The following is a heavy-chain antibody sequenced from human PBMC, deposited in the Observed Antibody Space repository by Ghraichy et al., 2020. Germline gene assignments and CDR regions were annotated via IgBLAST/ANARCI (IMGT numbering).Heavy chain of an antibody. CDR1: GGSISSSSYY. J-gene: IGHJ5*02. Sequence: ESLNISSTVSGGSISSSSYYWGWIRQPPGKGLEWIGSVFYSGNTYYKPSLESRVTISVDTSKNQFFLELRSVTAADTAIYYCAGPGGGSTWYNWFDPWGQGTLVTVSS. V-gene: IGHV4-39*01. CDR2: VFYSGNT. D-gene: IGHD2-15*01. CDR3: AGPGGGSTWYNWFDP.